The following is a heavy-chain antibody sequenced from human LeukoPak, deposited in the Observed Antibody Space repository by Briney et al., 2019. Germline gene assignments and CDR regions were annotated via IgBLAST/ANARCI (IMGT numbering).Heavy chain of an antibody. CDR3: ARASEGIGYFDT. J-gene: IGHJ4*02. CDR1: GASFSNDY. V-gene: IGHV4-59*01. CDR2: IYQNGRT. D-gene: IGHD3-16*01. Sequence: PSETLSLTCTVSGASFSNDYWSWVRRAPGKGLEWIGYIYQNGRTSYNPSLKSRLTMSIETSQKQFSLQLISVTAADTAIYYCARASEGIGYFDTWGRGSLVTVSS.